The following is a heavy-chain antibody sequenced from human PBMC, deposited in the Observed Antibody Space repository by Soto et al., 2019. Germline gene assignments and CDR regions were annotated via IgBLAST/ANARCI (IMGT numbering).Heavy chain of an antibody. CDR2: ISAYNGNT. Sequence: GASVKVSCKASGYTFTSYGISWVRQAPGQGLEWMGWISAYNGNTNYAQKLQGRVTMTTDTSTSTAYMELRSLRSDDTAVYYCARDAEQQLNVNWFEPWGQGTLVSVSS. CDR1: GYTFTSYG. J-gene: IGHJ5*02. D-gene: IGHD6-13*01. CDR3: ARDAEQQLNVNWFEP. V-gene: IGHV1-18*01.